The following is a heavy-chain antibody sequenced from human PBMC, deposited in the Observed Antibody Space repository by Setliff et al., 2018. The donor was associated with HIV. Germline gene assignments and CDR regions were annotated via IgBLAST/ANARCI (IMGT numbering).Heavy chain of an antibody. CDR1: GFTFRSNW. D-gene: IGHD3-9*01. J-gene: IGHJ4*02. CDR3: ARDPASPDYYARFDY. V-gene: IGHV3-7*01. CDR2: IKQDGSEK. Sequence: PGGSLRLSCVGSGFTFRSNWMTWVRQAPGKGLEWVAIIKQDGSEKYYVDSVKGRFTISRDNAKNSLYLQMNSLRAEDTAVYYCARDPASPDYYARFDYWGQGALVTVSS.